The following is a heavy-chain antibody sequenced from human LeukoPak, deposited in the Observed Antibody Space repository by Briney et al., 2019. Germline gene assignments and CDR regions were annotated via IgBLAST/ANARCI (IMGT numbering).Heavy chain of an antibody. CDR3: AKKGEVLFDY. V-gene: IGHV3-30*02. D-gene: IGHD2-21*01. Sequence: GGSLRLSCAASGFTFSTYGMHWVRQAPGRGLEWVAFIGYDGTNKHYIDSVKGRFIISRGNSKNTLYLQMNSLRTEDTAVYYCAKKGEVLFDYWGQGTLVTVSS. CDR2: IGYDGTNK. J-gene: IGHJ4*02. CDR1: GFTFSTYG.